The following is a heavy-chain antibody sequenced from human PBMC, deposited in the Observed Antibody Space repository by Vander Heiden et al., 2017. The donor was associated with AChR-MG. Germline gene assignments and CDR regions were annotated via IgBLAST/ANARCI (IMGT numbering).Heavy chain of an antibody. J-gene: IGHJ6*02. CDR2: ITGGSSLI. CDR1: EFALSPYS. V-gene: IGHV3-48*02. Sequence: EVQLVASGGGLVRPGGSLRLSCTASEFALSPYSMNWIRQAPGKGLEWLSYITGGSSLIYYADSVKGRFTISRDNAKNSLYLQMDSLRDEDTAVYYCAAPTLHVGTRSSYFFYPMDVWGQGTTVTVSS. D-gene: IGHD6-13*01. CDR3: AAPTLHVGTRSSYFFYPMDV.